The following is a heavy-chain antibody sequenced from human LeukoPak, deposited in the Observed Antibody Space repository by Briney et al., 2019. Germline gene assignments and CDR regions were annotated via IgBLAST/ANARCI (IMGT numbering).Heavy chain of an antibody. CDR3: ARDYGGSDFDY. J-gene: IGHJ4*02. Sequence: GGSLRLSCAVSGFSFSAYWMNWIRRAPGKGLEWVANINQDGSEKHYVDSVKGRFTISRDNAKNSLYLQINSLSAEDTAVYYCARDYGGSDFDYWGQGTLVTVSS. CDR2: INQDGSEK. CDR1: GFSFSAYW. D-gene: IGHD3-16*01. V-gene: IGHV3-7*01.